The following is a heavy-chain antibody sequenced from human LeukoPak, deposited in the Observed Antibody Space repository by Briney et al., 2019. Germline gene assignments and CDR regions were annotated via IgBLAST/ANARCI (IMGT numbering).Heavy chain of an antibody. D-gene: IGHD2-2*01. CDR1: GFTFSSYW. V-gene: IGHV3-74*01. CDR3: ARDRWDCSSTSCYDRLDY. CDR2: INSDGSST. J-gene: IGHJ4*02. Sequence: GGSLRLSCAASGFTFSSYWMHWVRQAPGKGLVWVSRINSDGSSTSYADSVKGRFTISRDNSKNTLYLQMNSLRAEDTAVYYCARDRWDCSSTSCYDRLDYWGQGTLVTVSS.